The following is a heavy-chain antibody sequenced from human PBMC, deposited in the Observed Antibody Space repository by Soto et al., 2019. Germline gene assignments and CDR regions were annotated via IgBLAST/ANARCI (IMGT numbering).Heavy chain of an antibody. CDR1: GFTFTNYA. Sequence: PGGFLRLSCAASGFTFTNYAMSWVRQAPGEGLEWVSTISGSGGNTHYADPVKGRFSISGDNSKNTLYIQMNSLRAEDTAVYYCAKDYGSSRYFFDYWGQGALVTVSS. D-gene: IGHD6-19*01. CDR2: ISGSGGNT. J-gene: IGHJ4*02. CDR3: AKDYGSSRYFFDY. V-gene: IGHV3-23*01.